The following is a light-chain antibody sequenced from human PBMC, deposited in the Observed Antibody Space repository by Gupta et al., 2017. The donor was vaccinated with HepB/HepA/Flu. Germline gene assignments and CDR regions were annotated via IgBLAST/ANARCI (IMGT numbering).Light chain of an antibody. CDR3: VLYMGSGIWV. CDR1: SGSVSTSYY. Sequence: QTVVTQEPSFSVSPGGTVTLTCGLSSGSVSTSYYPSWYQQTPGQPPRTLIYSTNTRSSGAPDRFSGSILGNKAALTITGPQADDESDYYCVLYMGSGIWVFGGGTKLTVL. V-gene: IGLV8-61*01. J-gene: IGLJ3*02. CDR2: STN.